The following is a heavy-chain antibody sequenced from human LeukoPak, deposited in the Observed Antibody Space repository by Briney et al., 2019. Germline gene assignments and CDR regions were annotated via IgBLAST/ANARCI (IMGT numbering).Heavy chain of an antibody. CDR3: ARGTHGSSWLDY. Sequence: SETLSLTCTVSGGSISNYYWNWIRQPLGRGLEWIGYTYYSGNTKFNPSLESRITISIDTSKNEFSLKLSSVTAADTAVYYCARGTHGSSWLDYWGRRTLVTVSS. CDR2: TYYSGNT. J-gene: IGHJ4*01. D-gene: IGHD6-13*01. CDR1: GGSISNYY. V-gene: IGHV4-59*01.